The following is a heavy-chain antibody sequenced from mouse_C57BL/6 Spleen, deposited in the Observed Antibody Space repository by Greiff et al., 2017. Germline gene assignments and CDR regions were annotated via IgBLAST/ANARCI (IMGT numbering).Heavy chain of an antibody. CDR1: GYTFTSYW. Sequence: QVQLQQPGTELVKPGASVKLSCKASGYTFTSYWMHWVKQRPGQGLEWIGNINPSNGGTNYNEKFKSKATLTVDKSSSTAYMQRSSLTSEDSAVYYCARSGTTVVASFDYWGQGTTLTVSS. CDR3: ARSGTTVVASFDY. J-gene: IGHJ2*01. V-gene: IGHV1-53*01. CDR2: INPSNGGT. D-gene: IGHD1-1*01.